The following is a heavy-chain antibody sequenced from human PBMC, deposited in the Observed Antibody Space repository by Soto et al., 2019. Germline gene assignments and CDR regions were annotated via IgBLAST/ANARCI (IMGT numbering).Heavy chain of an antibody. D-gene: IGHD2-8*01. Sequence: ASVKVSCKASGYTFTSYGISWVRQAPGQGLEWMGWISAYNGNTNYAQKLQGRVTMTTDTSTGTAYMELRSLRSDDTAVYYCAREYCTNGVCYAWSFDYWGQGTLVTVSS. J-gene: IGHJ4*02. V-gene: IGHV1-18*01. CDR3: AREYCTNGVCYAWSFDY. CDR2: ISAYNGNT. CDR1: GYTFTSYG.